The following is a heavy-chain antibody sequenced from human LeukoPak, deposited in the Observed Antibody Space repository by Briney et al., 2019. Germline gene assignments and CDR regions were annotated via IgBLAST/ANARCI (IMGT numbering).Heavy chain of an antibody. Sequence: GASVKVSCKASGYTFTSYYMHWVRQAPGQGLEWMGWISAYNGNTNYAQKLQGRVTMTTDTSTSTAYMELRSLRSDDTAVYYCARGGGYRSSTSCYTGLIRGWFDPWGQGTLVTVSS. J-gene: IGHJ5*02. CDR2: ISAYNGNT. CDR3: ARGGGYRSSTSCYTGLIRGWFDP. V-gene: IGHV1-18*04. D-gene: IGHD2-2*02. CDR1: GYTFTSYY.